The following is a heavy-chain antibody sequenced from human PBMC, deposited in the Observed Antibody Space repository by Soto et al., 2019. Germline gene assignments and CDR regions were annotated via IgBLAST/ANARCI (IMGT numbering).Heavy chain of an antibody. CDR2: IYYSAYSGTT. V-gene: IGHV4-31*02. Sequence: WTWIRQHPGTGLEWIGNIYYSAYSGTTYYNPSLKSRITISADTSKNQFSLRLSSVTAADTAVYYCARGHGNLDYWGQGTLVTVSS. J-gene: IGHJ4*02. CDR3: ARGHGNLDY.